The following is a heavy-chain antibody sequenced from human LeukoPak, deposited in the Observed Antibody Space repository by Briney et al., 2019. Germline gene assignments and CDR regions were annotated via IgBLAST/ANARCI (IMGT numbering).Heavy chain of an antibody. J-gene: IGHJ4*02. CDR2: ISSSSTYI. Sequence: GGSLRLSCAASGFTFSSYGMNWVRQAPGKGLEWVSSISSSSTYIYYTDSVKGRFTISRDNAKNSLFLQMNSLRAEDTAVYYCARVGGGVGVTLDYWGQGTLVTVSS. V-gene: IGHV3-21*01. CDR1: GFTFSSYG. D-gene: IGHD1-26*01. CDR3: ARVGGGVGVTLDY.